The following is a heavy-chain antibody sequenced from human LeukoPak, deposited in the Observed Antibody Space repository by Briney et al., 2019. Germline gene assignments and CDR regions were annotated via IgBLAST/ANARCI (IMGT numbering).Heavy chain of an antibody. V-gene: IGHV1-69*01. D-gene: IGHD6-6*01. CDR3: ARALEAGIAARPGWFDP. J-gene: IGHJ5*02. CDR1: GGTFSSYA. Sequence: GSSVKASCKASGGTFSSYAISWVRQAPGQGLEWMGGIIPIFGTANYAQKFQGRVTITADESTSTAYMELSSLRSEDTAVYYCARALEAGIAARPGWFDPWGQGTLVTVSS. CDR2: IIPIFGTA.